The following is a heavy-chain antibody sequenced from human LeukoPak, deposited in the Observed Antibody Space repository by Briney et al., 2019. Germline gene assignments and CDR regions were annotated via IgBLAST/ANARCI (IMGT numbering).Heavy chain of an antibody. CDR1: GFTFSSYS. J-gene: IGHJ4*02. Sequence: PGGSLRLSCAVSGFTFSSYSMNWVRQAPGKGLEWVSYISSSTTIYYADSVKGRFTIFRDNARNSLYLQMNSLRAGDTAVYYCARGGTYRGKVFDYWGQGTLVTVSS. D-gene: IGHD3-16*01. CDR2: ISSSTTI. V-gene: IGHV3-48*01. CDR3: ARGGTYRGKVFDY.